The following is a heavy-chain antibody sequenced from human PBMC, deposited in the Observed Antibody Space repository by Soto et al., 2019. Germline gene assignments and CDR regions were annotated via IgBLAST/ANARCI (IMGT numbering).Heavy chain of an antibody. Sequence: EVQLVESGGGLVQPGGSHRLSCVGSGFTFSNAPMTWVRQVPGKGLECLSYMDTGGNSVDYANAVKGRFTVSRDNAKNSLYLQLVSLRDEDKAVYYCAVYCRGDCYYDFDIWGQGTMLTVSS. J-gene: IGHJ3*02. CDR2: MDTGGNSV. CDR3: AVYCRGDCYYDFDI. D-gene: IGHD2-21*02. V-gene: IGHV3-48*02. CDR1: GFTFSNAP.